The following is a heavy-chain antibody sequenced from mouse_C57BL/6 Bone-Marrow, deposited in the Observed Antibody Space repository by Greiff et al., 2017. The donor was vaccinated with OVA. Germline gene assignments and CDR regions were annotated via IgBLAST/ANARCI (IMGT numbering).Heavy chain of an antibody. CDR1: GYSITSDY. J-gene: IGHJ4*01. V-gene: IGHV3-8*01. CDR2: ISYSGST. CDR3: ARCHYYGSYYAMDY. D-gene: IGHD1-1*01. Sequence: VQLKQSGPGLAKPSQTLSLTCSVTGYSITSDYWTWIRKFPGNKLEYMGYISYSGSTYYNPSLKSRISITRDTSKNQYYLQLNSVTTEDTATYYCARCHYYGSYYAMDYWGQGTSVTVSS.